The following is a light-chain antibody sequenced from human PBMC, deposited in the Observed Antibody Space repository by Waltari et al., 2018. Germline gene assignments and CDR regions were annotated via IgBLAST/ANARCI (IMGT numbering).Light chain of an antibody. CDR3: MQSIELPT. V-gene: IGKV2D-29*02. CDR1: DSLLHTDGNTY. J-gene: IGKJ5*01. Sequence: VLTQTPPSLSVTPGQPASTSRKSGDSLLHTDGNTYLYWYLQKSGHSPQLLIYERSRRFSGVPDRIGGSGSGTDFTLKISRVEAEDVGVYYCMQSIELPTFGQGTRLEIK. CDR2: ERS.